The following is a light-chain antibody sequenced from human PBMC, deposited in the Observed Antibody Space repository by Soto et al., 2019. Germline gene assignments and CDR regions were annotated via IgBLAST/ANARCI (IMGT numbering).Light chain of an antibody. CDR2: EVT. Sequence: QSALTQPPSVSGSPGQSVTISCTGTSSDVGSYNRVSWYQQPPGTAPKLMIFEVTNRPSGVSNRFSGSKSGNTASLTISGLQTEDEADYYCSSYTSSTTVVFGGRTKLTVL. CDR1: SSDVGSYNR. V-gene: IGLV2-18*02. CDR3: SSYTSSTTVV. J-gene: IGLJ2*01.